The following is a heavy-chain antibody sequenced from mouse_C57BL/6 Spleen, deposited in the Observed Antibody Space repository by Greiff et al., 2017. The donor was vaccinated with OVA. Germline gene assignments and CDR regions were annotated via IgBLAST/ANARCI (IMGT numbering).Heavy chain of an antibody. Sequence: VQLQQPGAELVKPGASVKMSCKASGYTFTSYWITWVKQRPGQGLEWIGDIYPGSGSTNYNEKFKSKATLTVDTSSSTAYMQLSSLTSEDSAVYYCARLDYYGSRRFAYWGQGTLVTVSA. CDR3: ARLDYYGSRRFAY. CDR1: GYTFTSYW. V-gene: IGHV1-55*01. J-gene: IGHJ3*01. D-gene: IGHD1-1*01. CDR2: IYPGSGST.